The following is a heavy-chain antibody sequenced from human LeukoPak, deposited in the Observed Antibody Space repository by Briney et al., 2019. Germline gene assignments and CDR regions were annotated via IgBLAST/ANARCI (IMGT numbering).Heavy chain of an antibody. D-gene: IGHD3-10*01. V-gene: IGHV3-74*01. CDR3: ATSMVRGVMSFDY. Sequence: PGESLRLPCAASGFTFSSYRMHWVRQAPGKGLVWVSRINSDGSSTSYADSVKGRFTISRDNAKNTLYLQMNSLRADDTAVYYCATSMVRGVMSFDYWGQGTLVTVSS. CDR2: INSDGSST. J-gene: IGHJ4*02. CDR1: GFTFSSYR.